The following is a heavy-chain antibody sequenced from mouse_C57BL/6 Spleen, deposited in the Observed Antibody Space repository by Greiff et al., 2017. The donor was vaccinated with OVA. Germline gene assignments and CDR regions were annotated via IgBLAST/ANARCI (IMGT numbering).Heavy chain of an antibody. V-gene: IGHV1-42*01. Sequence: EVQLQQSGPELVKPGASVKISCKASGYSFTGYYMNWVKQSPEKSLEWIGEINPSTGDTTYNQKFKAKATLTVDKSSSTAYMQLKSLTTEDSAVYYCARRPPYYYGSSYGYFDVWGTGTTVTVSS. CDR2: INPSTGDT. D-gene: IGHD1-1*01. J-gene: IGHJ1*03. CDR1: GYSFTGYY. CDR3: ARRPPYYYGSSYGYFDV.